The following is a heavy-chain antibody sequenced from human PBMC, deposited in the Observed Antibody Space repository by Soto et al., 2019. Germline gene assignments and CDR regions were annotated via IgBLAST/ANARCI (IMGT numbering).Heavy chain of an antibody. Sequence: GGSLRLSRAAPGSTFSNLGLHWDRQAPGKGLEWVAIIWHDGNNKYYADSVRVPVNISRDNTKNMLYLQMNSLRSEDTAVYYCASDLVGASDSYGFDVWGQGTPVTVSS. CDR1: GSTFSNLG. D-gene: IGHD1-26*01. J-gene: IGHJ6*02. CDR3: ASDLVGASDSYGFDV. CDR2: IWHDGNNK. V-gene: IGHV3-33*01.